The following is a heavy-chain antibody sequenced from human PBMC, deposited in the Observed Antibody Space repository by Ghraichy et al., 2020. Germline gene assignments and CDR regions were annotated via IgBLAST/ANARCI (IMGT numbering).Heavy chain of an antibody. Sequence: GVLRLSCAASGFIVSNSFMSWVRQAPGKGLEWVSVIYSGGTTYHADSVKGRFTISRDNSKNTLYLQMDSLRPEDTAIYFCARAPADSGYSTGWYPAYWGQGTLVTVSS. V-gene: IGHV3-66*01. D-gene: IGHD6-19*01. CDR2: IYSGGTT. CDR1: GFIVSNSF. J-gene: IGHJ4*02. CDR3: ARAPADSGYSTGWYPAY.